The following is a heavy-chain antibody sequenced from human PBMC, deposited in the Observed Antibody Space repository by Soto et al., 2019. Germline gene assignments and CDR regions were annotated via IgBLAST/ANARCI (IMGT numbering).Heavy chain of an antibody. CDR3: ARKLLWFGDFVRYYYGMDV. V-gene: IGHV1-69*13. Sequence: SVKVSCKASGGTFSSYAISWVRQAPGQGLEWMGGIIPIFGTANYAQKLQGRVTITADESTSTAYKELSSLRSEDTAVYYSARKLLWFGDFVRYYYGMDVWGQGTTVTVSS. J-gene: IGHJ6*02. CDR2: IIPIFGTA. D-gene: IGHD3-10*01. CDR1: GGTFSSYA.